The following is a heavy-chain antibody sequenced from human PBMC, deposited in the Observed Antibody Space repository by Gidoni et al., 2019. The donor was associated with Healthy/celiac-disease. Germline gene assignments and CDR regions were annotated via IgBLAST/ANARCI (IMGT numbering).Heavy chain of an antibody. Sequence: QVQLQESGPGLVKPSETLSLTCTVPGGSISSYYWSWIRQPPGKGLEWIGYIYYSGSTNYNPSLKSRVTISVDTSKNQFSLKLSSVTAADTAVYSCARDRSGSYYYGMDVWGQGTTVTVSS. CDR1: GGSISSYY. CDR2: IYYSGST. D-gene: IGHD1-26*01. J-gene: IGHJ6*02. V-gene: IGHV4-59*01. CDR3: ARDRSGSYYYGMDV.